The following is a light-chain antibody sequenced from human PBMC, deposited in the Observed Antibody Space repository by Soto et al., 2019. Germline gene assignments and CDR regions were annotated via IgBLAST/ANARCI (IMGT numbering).Light chain of an antibody. J-gene: IGKJ5*01. V-gene: IGKV3-15*01. CDR3: QKYNNWPLIT. Sequence: EIVFTQSPGTLALSPGERANLSCRASQSVRSNLAWYQEKPGQAPRLLMFGASTRATGIPARFSGSGSGTEFTLTISSLQSEDFAVYYCQKYNNWPLITFGQGTRLESK. CDR1: QSVRSN. CDR2: GAS.